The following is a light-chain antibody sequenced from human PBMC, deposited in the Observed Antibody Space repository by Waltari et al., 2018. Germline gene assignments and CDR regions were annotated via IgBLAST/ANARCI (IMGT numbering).Light chain of an antibody. Sequence: DIVMTQSPESLAVSLGARATINCKTSESVLYSSNNKNNLAWYQQKPGQPPRLLLYWASTRESGVPDRFSGSGSETDFTLTVTSLQAEDVAVYYCQQYYNTPLTFGGGTKVEIK. CDR1: ESVLYSSNNKNN. CDR3: QQYYNTPLT. J-gene: IGKJ4*01. CDR2: WAS. V-gene: IGKV4-1*01.